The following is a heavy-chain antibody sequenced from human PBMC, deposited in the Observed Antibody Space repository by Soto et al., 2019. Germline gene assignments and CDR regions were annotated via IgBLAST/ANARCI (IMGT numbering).Heavy chain of an antibody. CDR2: IYWDGYK. Sequence: QITLKESGPTLVKPTQTLTLTCAFSGFSLRTSGVGVGWIRQPPGKALEWLALIYWDGYKHYSPSLKSRLTIPEDTPKNQVVLTMTNMDPVETATYYCAHKGGGDRILDYWGQGTLVTVSS. D-gene: IGHD3-16*01. J-gene: IGHJ4*02. V-gene: IGHV2-5*02. CDR3: AHKGGGDRILDY. CDR1: GFSLRTSGVG.